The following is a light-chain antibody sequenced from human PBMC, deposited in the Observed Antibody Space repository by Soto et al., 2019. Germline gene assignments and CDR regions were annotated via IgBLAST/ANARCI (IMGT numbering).Light chain of an antibody. V-gene: IGLV2-18*02. J-gene: IGLJ1*01. CDR1: STDVGSYNR. CDR2: EVT. Sequence: QSVLTQPPSVSGSPGQSVTISCTGTSTDVGSYNRVSWYQQPPGTAPKLMIYEVTNRPSGVPDRFSGSKSGNTASLTISGLHAEDEADYYRSSYTSISTYVFGTGTKVTVL. CDR3: SSYTSISTYV.